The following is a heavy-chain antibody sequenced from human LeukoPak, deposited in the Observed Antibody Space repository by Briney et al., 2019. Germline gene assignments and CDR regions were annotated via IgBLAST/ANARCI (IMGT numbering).Heavy chain of an antibody. CDR2: ISGSGGST. Sequence: GGSLRLSCAASGFTFSSYAMSWVRQAPGKGLEWGSAISGSGGSTYYADSVKGRFTISRDNSKNTLYLQMNSLRAEDTAVYYCAKPLPTYYDDSSGYSDYWGQGTLVTVSS. V-gene: IGHV3-23*01. CDR1: GFTFSSYA. CDR3: AKPLPTYYDDSSGYSDY. D-gene: IGHD3-22*01. J-gene: IGHJ4*02.